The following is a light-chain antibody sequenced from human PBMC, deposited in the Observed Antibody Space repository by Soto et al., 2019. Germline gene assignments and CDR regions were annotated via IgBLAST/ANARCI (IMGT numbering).Light chain of an antibody. CDR1: QIVGTS. CDR2: GAS. J-gene: IGKJ4*01. V-gene: IGKV3-20*01. Sequence: EIVLTQSPVTLSLSPGERVTLSFMAIQIVGTSLSWYQQKPVQAPRLLIYGASNRATGIPDRFSGSGSGTDFTLTISRLEPEDFAVYYCQHCQPYGDSPPLTFGGGTKVDI. CDR3: QHCQPYGDSPPLT.